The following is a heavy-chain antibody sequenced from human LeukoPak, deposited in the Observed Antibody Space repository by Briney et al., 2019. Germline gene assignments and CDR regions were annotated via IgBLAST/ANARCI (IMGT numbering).Heavy chain of an antibody. CDR1: GYTFTSNY. Sequence: GASVKVSCKAFGYTFTSNYMHWVRQAPGQGPEWMGVINPSGGGTTYAQTFLGRISMTRDMSTSTVYMELSSLRSEDTAVYYCARRHNSDDYWGQGTLVTVSS. CDR2: INPSGGGT. CDR3: ARRHNSDDY. V-gene: IGHV1-46*01. D-gene: IGHD1-20*01. J-gene: IGHJ4*02.